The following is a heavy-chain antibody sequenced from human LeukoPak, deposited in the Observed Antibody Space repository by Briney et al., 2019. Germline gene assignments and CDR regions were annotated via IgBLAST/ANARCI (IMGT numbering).Heavy chain of an antibody. Sequence: GGSLRLSCAASAFTFSSYSMNWVRQAPGKGLEWVSSISSSGSYIYYADSVRGRFTISRDNAKNSLYLQMNSLRAEDTAVYYCAKGGLQTRNWYFALWGRGTLVTASS. CDR3: AKGGLQTRNWYFAL. V-gene: IGHV3-21*01. J-gene: IGHJ2*01. CDR2: ISSSGSYI. CDR1: AFTFSSYS. D-gene: IGHD5-18*01.